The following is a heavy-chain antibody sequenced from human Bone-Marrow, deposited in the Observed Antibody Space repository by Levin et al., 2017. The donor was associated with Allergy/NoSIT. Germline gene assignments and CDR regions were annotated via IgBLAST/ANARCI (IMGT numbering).Heavy chain of an antibody. J-gene: IGHJ4*02. Sequence: PGGSLRLSCAASGFIFSNYAMSWVRQAPGEGLEWVSSISVGGGGTYYADSVKGRFAISRADSKNTLYLQMNGLRAEVTAIYYCEKGGSYSRSPLDYWGQGTLVTVSS. V-gene: IGHV3-23*01. D-gene: IGHD6-6*01. CDR1: GFIFSNYA. CDR3: EKGGSYSRSPLDY. CDR2: ISVGGGGT.